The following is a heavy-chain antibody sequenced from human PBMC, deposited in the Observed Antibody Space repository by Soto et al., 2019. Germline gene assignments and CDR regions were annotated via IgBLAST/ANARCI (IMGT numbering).Heavy chain of an antibody. J-gene: IGHJ4*02. D-gene: IGHD3-22*01. V-gene: IGHV4-61*01. CDR2: IYYSGST. CDR1: GGSVSSGSYY. Sequence: TSETLSLTCTVSGGSVSSGSYYWSWIRQPPGKGLEWIGYIYYSGSTNYNPSLKSRVTISVDTSKNQFSLKLSSVTAADTAVYYCASADYYDSSGQFDYWGQGTLVTVSS. CDR3: ASADYYDSSGQFDY.